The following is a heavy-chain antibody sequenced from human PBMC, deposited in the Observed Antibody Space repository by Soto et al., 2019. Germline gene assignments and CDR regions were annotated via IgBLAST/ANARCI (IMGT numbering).Heavy chain of an antibody. J-gene: IGHJ4*02. CDR2: IIPVFETT. D-gene: IGHD3-10*01. V-gene: IGHV1-69*01. CDR3: ILGYSSSRKNCFDY. Sequence: QVHVVQSGAEMKSLGSSVKVSCQASGGTYSSYAFNWVRQAPGQGLEWMGGIIPVFETTNLAQKFQGRVTLTADESTTTAYMELSRLRSEDAAVYFCILGYSSSRKNCFDYWGQGTLVSVTS. CDR1: GGTYSSYA.